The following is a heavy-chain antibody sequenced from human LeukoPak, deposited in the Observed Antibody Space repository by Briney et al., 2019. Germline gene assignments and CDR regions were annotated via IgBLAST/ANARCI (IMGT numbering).Heavy chain of an antibody. CDR2: IYYSGST. D-gene: IGHD5-24*01. Sequence: SSETLSLTCTVSGGSISSGSYYWSWIRQPPGKGLEWIGYIYYSGSTNYNPSLKSRVTISVDTSKNQFSLKLSSVTAADTAVYYCARSLGPDRDGYNYYFDYWGQGTLVTVSS. V-gene: IGHV4-61*01. J-gene: IGHJ4*02. CDR3: ARSLGPDRDGYNYYFDY. CDR1: GGSISSGSYY.